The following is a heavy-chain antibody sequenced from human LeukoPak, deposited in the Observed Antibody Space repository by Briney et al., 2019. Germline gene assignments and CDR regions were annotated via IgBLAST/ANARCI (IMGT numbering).Heavy chain of an antibody. CDR3: ARGALEWLLLDRGYYFDY. V-gene: IGHV1-46*01. CDR2: INPSGGST. CDR1: GYTFTSCY. J-gene: IGHJ4*02. D-gene: IGHD3-3*01. Sequence: ASVKVSCKASGYTFTSCYMHWVRQAPGQGLEWMGIINPSGGSTSYAQKFQGRVTMTRDMSTSTVYMELSSLRSEDTAVYYCARGALEWLLLDRGYYFDYWGQGTLVTVSS.